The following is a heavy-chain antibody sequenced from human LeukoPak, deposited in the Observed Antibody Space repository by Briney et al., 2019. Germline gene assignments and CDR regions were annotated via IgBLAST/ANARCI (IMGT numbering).Heavy chain of an antibody. CDR2: IYYSGST. J-gene: IGHJ4*01. Sequence: SETLSLTCTVSGGSISSNYWSWIRQPPGKGLEWIGYIYYSGSTNYNPSLKSRVTISVDTSKNQFSLKLSSVTAADTAVYYCARNLRRYYFDYWGQGTLVTVSS. V-gene: IGHV4-59*01. D-gene: IGHD1-14*01. CDR3: ARNLRRYYFDY. CDR1: GGSISSNY.